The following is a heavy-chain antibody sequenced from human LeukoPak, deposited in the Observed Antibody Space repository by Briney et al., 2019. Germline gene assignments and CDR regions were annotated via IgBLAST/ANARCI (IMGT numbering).Heavy chain of an antibody. Sequence: ASVKVSCKASGYTFTSYGISWVRQAPGQGLEWMGWFSAYNGNTNYAQKLQGRVTMTTDTSTSTAYMELRSLRSDDTAVYYCARGVGYCSSTSCRYNWFDPWGQGTLVTVSS. D-gene: IGHD2-2*01. CDR1: GYTFTSYG. CDR2: FSAYNGNT. V-gene: IGHV1-18*01. J-gene: IGHJ5*02. CDR3: ARGVGYCSSTSCRYNWFDP.